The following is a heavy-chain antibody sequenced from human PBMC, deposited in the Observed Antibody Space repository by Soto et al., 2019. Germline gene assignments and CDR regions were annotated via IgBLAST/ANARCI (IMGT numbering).Heavy chain of an antibody. V-gene: IGHV3-30*18. CDR3: AKENGCGCDWLRVGDASDI. Sequence: QVQLVESGGGVVQPGRSLRLSCAASGFTFSSYGMHWVRQAPGKGLEWVAVISYDGSNKYYADSVKGRLTISRDNSKNTLYLQMTSLRGEDTAVYYCAKENGCGCDWLRVGDASDIWGQGTMFTVSS. D-gene: IGHD5-12*01. CDR1: GFTFSSYG. J-gene: IGHJ3*02. CDR2: ISYDGSNK.